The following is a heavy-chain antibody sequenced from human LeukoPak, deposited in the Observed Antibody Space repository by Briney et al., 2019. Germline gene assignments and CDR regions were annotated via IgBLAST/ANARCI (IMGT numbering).Heavy chain of an antibody. D-gene: IGHD3-22*01. Sequence: SETLSLTCTVSGGSISSGGYYWSWIRQHPGKGLEWIGYIYYSGSTYYNPSPKSRVTISVDTSKNQFSLKLSSVTAADTAVYYCARERVSNYYDSSGYDYWGQGTLVTVSS. CDR1: GGSISSGGYY. CDR2: IYYSGST. J-gene: IGHJ4*02. CDR3: ARERVSNYYDSSGYDY. V-gene: IGHV4-31*03.